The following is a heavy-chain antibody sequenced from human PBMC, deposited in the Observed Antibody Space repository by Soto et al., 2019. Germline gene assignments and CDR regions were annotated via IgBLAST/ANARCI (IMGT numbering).Heavy chain of an antibody. CDR1: GFTFSSYA. D-gene: IGHD3-10*01. V-gene: IGHV3-23*01. Sequence: GGSLRLSCAASGFTFSSYAMSWVRQAPGKGLEWVSAISGSGGSTYYADSVKGRFTIARDNSKNTLYLQMNSLRAEDTAVYYCAKVSYGSGSYYNVKRAYYYYGMDVWGQGTTVTVSS. CDR3: AKVSYGSGSYYNVKRAYYYYGMDV. J-gene: IGHJ6*02. CDR2: ISGSGGST.